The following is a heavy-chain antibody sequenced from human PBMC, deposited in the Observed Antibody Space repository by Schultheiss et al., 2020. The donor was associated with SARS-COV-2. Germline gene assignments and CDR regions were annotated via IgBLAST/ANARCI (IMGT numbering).Heavy chain of an antibody. D-gene: IGHD5-12*01. CDR2: IYYSGST. Sequence: GSLRLSCTVSGGSISSYYWSWIRQPPGKGLEWIGYIYYSGSTNYNPSLKSRVTISVDTSKNQFSLKLSSVTAEDTDVYYCASKYSGYSVHYYYYGMDVWGQGTTVTVSS. V-gene: IGHV4-59*12. CDR1: GGSISSYY. J-gene: IGHJ6*02. CDR3: ASKYSGYSVHYYYYGMDV.